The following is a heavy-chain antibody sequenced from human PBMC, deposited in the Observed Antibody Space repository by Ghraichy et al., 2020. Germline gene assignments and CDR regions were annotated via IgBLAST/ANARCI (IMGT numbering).Heavy chain of an antibody. CDR3: ARDAEIAAAGGGFDI. CDR2: ISARTGNT. CDR1: GYTFARYN. V-gene: IGHV1-18*04. D-gene: IGHD6-13*01. Sequence: ASVKVSCKTSGYTFARYNIAWVRQAPGQGLEWMGWISARTGNTNYEQKVQGRVTMTTDTSTSTVYMELRSLRSDDTAVYYCARDAEIAAAGGGFDIWGQGTMVTVSS. J-gene: IGHJ3*02.